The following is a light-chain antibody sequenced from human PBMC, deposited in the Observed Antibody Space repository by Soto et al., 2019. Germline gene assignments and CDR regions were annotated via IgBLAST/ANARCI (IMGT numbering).Light chain of an antibody. J-gene: IGKJ2*01. CDR1: QSISNN. V-gene: IGKV3-15*01. CDR3: QQYNKWPFT. Sequence: EIMMTQPPATLSVSPGERATLSCWSSQSISNNLAWYQHKRGQAPRLLFYGASTRTTGVPARFSGSGSGTGFTLTISSLQSEDFAIYYCQQYNKWPFTFGQGTKLEIK. CDR2: GAS.